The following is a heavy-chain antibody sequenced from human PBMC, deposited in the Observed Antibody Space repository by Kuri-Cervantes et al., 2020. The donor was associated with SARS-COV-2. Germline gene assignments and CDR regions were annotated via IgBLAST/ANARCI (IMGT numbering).Heavy chain of an antibody. Sequence: GGSLRLSCAASHFTFSSYAFHWVRQAPGKGLEWVSAISGSGGSTYYADSVKGRFTISRDNSKNTLYLQMNSLRAEDTAVYYCAKDEWELLTSTTFDYWGQGTLVTVSS. CDR3: AKDEWELLTSTTFDY. J-gene: IGHJ4*02. V-gene: IGHV3-23*01. CDR2: ISGSGGST. CDR1: HFTFSSYA. D-gene: IGHD1-26*01.